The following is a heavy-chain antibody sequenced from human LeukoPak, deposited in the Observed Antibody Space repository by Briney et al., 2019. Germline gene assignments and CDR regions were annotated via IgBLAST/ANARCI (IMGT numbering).Heavy chain of an antibody. J-gene: IGHJ4*02. D-gene: IGHD3-16*02. CDR1: GFTFNNAW. V-gene: IGHV3-15*01. CDR3: TTDLYDYVWGSYRYTSTGDY. CDR2: IKSKTDGGTA. Sequence: GGSLRLSCAPSGFTFNNAWMSWVRQAPGKGLEWVGRIKSKTDGGTAEYAAPVKGRFTISRGDSKNTLYLQMNSLKTEDTAVYYCTTDLYDYVWGSYRYTSTGDYWGQGTLVTVSS.